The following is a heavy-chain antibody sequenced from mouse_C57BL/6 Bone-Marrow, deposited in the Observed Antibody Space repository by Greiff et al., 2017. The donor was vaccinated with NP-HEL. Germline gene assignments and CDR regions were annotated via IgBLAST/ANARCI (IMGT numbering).Heavy chain of an antibody. V-gene: IGHV1-59*01. CDR2: IDPSDSYT. CDR3: ARSRTYYYGSSYWYFDV. CDR1: GYTFTSYW. D-gene: IGHD1-1*01. J-gene: IGHJ1*03. Sequence: QVQLQQSGAELVRPGTSVKLSCKASGYTFTSYWMHWVKQRPGQGLEWIGVIDPSDSYTNYNQKFKGKATLTVDTSSSTAYMQLSSLTSEDSAVYYCARSRTYYYGSSYWYFDVWGTGTTVTVSS.